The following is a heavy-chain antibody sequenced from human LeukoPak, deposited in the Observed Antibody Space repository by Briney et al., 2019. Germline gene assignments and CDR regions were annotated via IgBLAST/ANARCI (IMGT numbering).Heavy chain of an antibody. CDR2: ISSNGGST. D-gene: IGHD3-22*01. CDR3: ARGPQGGITMIVVFDY. V-gene: IGHV3-64*01. J-gene: IGHJ4*02. Sequence: GGSLGLSCAASGFTFSSYAMHWVRQAPGKGLEYVSAISSNGGSTYYANSVKGRFTISRDNSKNTLYLQMGSLRAEDMAVYYCARGPQGGITMIVVFDYWGQGTLVTVSS. CDR1: GFTFSSYA.